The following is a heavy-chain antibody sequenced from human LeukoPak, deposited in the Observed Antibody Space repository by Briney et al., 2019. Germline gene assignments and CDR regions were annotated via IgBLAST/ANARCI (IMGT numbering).Heavy chain of an antibody. V-gene: IGHV3-15*01. CDR2: IRTKIDGETR. CDR1: GFNFNYVW. CDR3: TTERNWELLRPLGMDI. D-gene: IGHD1-26*01. Sequence: PGGSLRLSCAASGFNFNYVWMSWVRQAPGKGLEWVGRIRTKIDGETRDYAAPVKGRFTISRDDLKTTLYLQMNSLKTEDSAVYYCTTERNWELLRPLGMDIWGQGTTVTVSS. J-gene: IGHJ6*02.